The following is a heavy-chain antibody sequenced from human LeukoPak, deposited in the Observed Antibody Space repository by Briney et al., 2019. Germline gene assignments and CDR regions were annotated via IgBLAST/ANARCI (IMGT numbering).Heavy chain of an antibody. CDR2: IYYSGST. CDR3: ARATYYYDSSGYYSRGFLAFDI. V-gene: IGHV4-59*01. Sequence: PSETLSLTCSVSGGSISSYYWSWIRQPPGKGLEWMGYIYYSGSTNYNPPLKSRVTISVDTSKNQFSLKLSSVTAADTAVYYCARATYYYDSSGYYSRGFLAFDIWGQGTMVTVSS. D-gene: IGHD3-22*01. J-gene: IGHJ3*02. CDR1: GGSISSYY.